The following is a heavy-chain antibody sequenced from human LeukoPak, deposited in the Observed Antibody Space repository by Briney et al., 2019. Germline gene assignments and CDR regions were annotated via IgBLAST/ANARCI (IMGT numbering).Heavy chain of an antibody. CDR3: AKNGGSQCYSHLDS. D-gene: IGHD2-15*01. Sequence: GGSLRLSCAASGFPFSTYAMSWVRQAPGMRLEWVSSISDGGDSTHYADSVEGRFTISRDNSKNTLYLQMNSLRVEDTAVYYCAKNGGSQCYSHLDSWGQGTLVTVSS. CDR1: GFPFSTYA. V-gene: IGHV3-23*01. J-gene: IGHJ4*02. CDR2: ISDGGDST.